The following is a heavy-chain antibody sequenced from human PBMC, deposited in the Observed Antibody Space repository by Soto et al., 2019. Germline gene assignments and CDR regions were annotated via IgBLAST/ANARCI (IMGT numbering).Heavy chain of an antibody. Sequence: GGSLRLSCAASGFIFENFGMSWVRQAPGKGLERISSISGSGFKKYYADSVKGRFTISRDNSKSMVYLELNNLSAEDTAVYHCAKNQGVELVPLATVDWFDPWGQGSVVTVSS. CDR1: GFIFENFG. D-gene: IGHD1-26*01. J-gene: IGHJ5*02. CDR3: AKNQGVELVPLATVDWFDP. V-gene: IGHV3-23*01. CDR2: ISGSGFKK.